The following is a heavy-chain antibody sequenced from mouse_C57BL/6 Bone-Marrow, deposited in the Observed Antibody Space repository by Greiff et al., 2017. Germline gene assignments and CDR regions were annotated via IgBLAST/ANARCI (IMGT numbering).Heavy chain of an antibody. J-gene: IGHJ2*01. D-gene: IGHD2-4*01. CDR1: GYTFTSYW. CDR3: AISPRSTIITTRLYCDY. Sequence: QVQLQQPGAEMVKPGASVKLSCKASGYTFTSYWMHWVKQRPGQGLEWIGMIHPNSGSTNYNEKCKSKATLTVDKSSSTAYMQLSSLTSEDSAVYDCAISPRSTIITTRLYCDYWGQGTTLTVSS. CDR2: IHPNSGST. V-gene: IGHV1-64*01.